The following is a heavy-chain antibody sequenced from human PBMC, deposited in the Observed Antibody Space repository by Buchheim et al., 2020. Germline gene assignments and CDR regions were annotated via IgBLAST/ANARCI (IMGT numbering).Heavy chain of an antibody. V-gene: IGHV4-59*01. D-gene: IGHD3-3*01. CDR1: GGSISSYY. J-gene: IGHJ5*02. Sequence: QVQLQESGPGLVKPSETLSLTCTVSGGSISSYYWSWVRQPPGKGLEWIGYIYYSGSTNYNPSLKSRVTISVDTSNNQFSLKLSSVTAADTAVYYCARDLKSYDFWSGYLEYNWFDPWGQGTL. CDR3: ARDLKSYDFWSGYLEYNWFDP. CDR2: IYYSGST.